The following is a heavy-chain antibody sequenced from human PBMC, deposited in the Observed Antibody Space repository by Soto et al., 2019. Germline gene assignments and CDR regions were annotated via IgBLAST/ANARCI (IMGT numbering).Heavy chain of an antibody. V-gene: IGHV4-34*01. CDR2: INHSGST. D-gene: IGHD1-1*01. Sequence: PSETLSLTCAVYGGSFSGYYWSWIRQPPGKGLEWIGEINHSGSTNYNPSLKSRVTISVDTPKNQFSLKLSSVTAADTAVYYCARGREGGTTGYWGQGTLVTVSS. J-gene: IGHJ4*02. CDR3: ARGREGGTTGY. CDR1: GGSFSGYY.